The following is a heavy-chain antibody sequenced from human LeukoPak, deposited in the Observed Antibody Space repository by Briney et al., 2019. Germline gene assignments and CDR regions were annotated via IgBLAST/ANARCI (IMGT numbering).Heavy chain of an antibody. V-gene: IGHV3-7*01. CDR3: ARYLRIFDY. J-gene: IGHJ4*02. Sequence: GGSLRLSCAASGYTFSSYSMNWVRQAPGKGLEWVANIKEDGSEKYYVDSVKGRFTISRDNAKNSLYLQMNSLRAEDTAVYYCARYLRIFDYWGQGTLVTVSS. D-gene: IGHD3-9*01. CDR2: IKEDGSEK. CDR1: GYTFSSYS.